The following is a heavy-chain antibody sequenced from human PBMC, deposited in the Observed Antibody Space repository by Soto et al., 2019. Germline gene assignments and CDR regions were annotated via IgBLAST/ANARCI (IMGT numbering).Heavy chain of an antibody. CDR1: GFTFGNYF. V-gene: IGHV3-23*01. Sequence: EVQLLESGGGLVQPGESLRLSCAASGFTFGNYFMNWVRQAPGKGLEWVSDISSNGGRTHYADSVRGRCTISRDNSRNTLYLQMSRLSAEDTAQYYSPKDLHWYGMDVWGHGTTVTVSS. D-gene: IGHD1-1*01. CDR3: PKDLHWYGMDV. J-gene: IGHJ6*02. CDR2: ISSNGGRT.